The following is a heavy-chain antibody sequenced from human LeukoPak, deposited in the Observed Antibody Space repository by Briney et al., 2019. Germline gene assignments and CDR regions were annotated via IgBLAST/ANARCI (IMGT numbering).Heavy chain of an antibody. CDR1: GFTFNSNW. Sequence: GGSLRLSCAASGFTFNSNWMQWVRQAPGKGLVWVSRINTDGSSTNYADSVKGRFTISRDDAKNTLFLQMNSLRVDDTAVYYCARGETLGVDWGQGTLVTVSS. J-gene: IGHJ4*02. V-gene: IGHV3-74*01. CDR3: ARGETLGVD. CDR2: INTDGSST. D-gene: IGHD3-16*01.